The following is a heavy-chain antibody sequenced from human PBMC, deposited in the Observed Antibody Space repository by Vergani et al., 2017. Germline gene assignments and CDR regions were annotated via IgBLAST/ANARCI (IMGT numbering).Heavy chain of an antibody. Sequence: QVQLQESGPGLVKPSETLSLTCTVSGGSISNYYWSWIRRPPGKGLEWIGYMYYSGRTNYNPSLKSRVTMLVDTSKNQFSLKLTSVTAADTAVYYCARLQFGAAAPDYWGQGTLVIVSS. CDR1: GGSISNYY. J-gene: IGHJ4*02. D-gene: IGHD6-13*01. V-gene: IGHV4-59*01. CDR3: ARLQFGAAAPDY. CDR2: MYYSGRT.